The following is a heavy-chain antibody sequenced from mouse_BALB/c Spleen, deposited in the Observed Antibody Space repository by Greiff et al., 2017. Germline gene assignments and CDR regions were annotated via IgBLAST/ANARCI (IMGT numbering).Heavy chain of an antibody. CDR3: ARLSTVSYAMDY. V-gene: IGHV14-3*02. J-gene: IGHJ4*01. D-gene: IGHD1-1*01. Sequence: VQLQQSGAELVKPGASVKLSCTASGFNIKDTYMHWVKQRPEQGLEWIGRIDPANGNTKYDPKFQGKATITADTSSNTAYLQLSSLTSEDTAVYYCARLSTVSYAMDYWGQGTSVTVSS. CDR2: IDPANGNT. CDR1: GFNIKDTY.